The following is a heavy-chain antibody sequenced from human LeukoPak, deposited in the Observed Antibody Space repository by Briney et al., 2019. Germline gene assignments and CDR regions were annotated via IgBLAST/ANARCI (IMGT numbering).Heavy chain of an antibody. Sequence: MPSETLSLTCTVSGGSISSYYWSWIRQPPGKGLEWIGYIYYSGSTNYNPSLKSRVTISVDTSKNQFSLKLSSVTAADTAVYYCARDYYDILTGFGAFDIWGQGTMVTVSS. CDR1: GGSISSYY. D-gene: IGHD3-9*01. CDR3: ARDYYDILTGFGAFDI. CDR2: IYYSGST. V-gene: IGHV4-59*01. J-gene: IGHJ3*02.